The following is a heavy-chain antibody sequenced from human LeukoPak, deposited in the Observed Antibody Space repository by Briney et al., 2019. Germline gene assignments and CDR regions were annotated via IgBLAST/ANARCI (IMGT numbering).Heavy chain of an antibody. CDR2: ISSSSTYI. CDR3: ARDIAVAGFDY. D-gene: IGHD6-19*01. Sequence: GGSLRLSCAASGFTFSYYTIHWVRQAPGKGLEWVSCISSSSTYIYYADSVRGRFTISRDDAKSSLYLQMNSLRAEDTAVYYCARDIAVAGFDYWGQGTLVTVSS. CDR1: GFTFSYYT. J-gene: IGHJ4*02. V-gene: IGHV3-21*01.